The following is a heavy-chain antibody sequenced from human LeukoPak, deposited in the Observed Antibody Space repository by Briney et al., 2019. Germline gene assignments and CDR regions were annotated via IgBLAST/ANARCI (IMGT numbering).Heavy chain of an antibody. J-gene: IGHJ3*02. CDR2: INSGGTT. D-gene: IGHD6-13*01. V-gene: IGHV3-66*01. Sequence: GGSLRLSCAASGVDVSSNYMTWVRQAPGKGLEWISLINSGGTTFYADSVRARFTISRDTSKNTLYLQMNSLRAEDTAVYYCAKFRAAAASGAFDIWGQGTMVTVSS. CDR1: GVDVSSNY. CDR3: AKFRAAAASGAFDI.